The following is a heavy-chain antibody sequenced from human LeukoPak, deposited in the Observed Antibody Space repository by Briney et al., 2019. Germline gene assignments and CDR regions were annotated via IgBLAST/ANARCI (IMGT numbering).Heavy chain of an antibody. CDR3: ARVDIVTTNCFDP. CDR2: INHRGTT. Sequence: SETLSLTCTVSGGSISSSSYYWGWIRQPPGKGLEWIGEINHRGTTTYNPSLKSRVTISVDTPKNQFSLKLNSVTAADTAVYYCARVDIVTTNCFDPWGQGTLVIVSP. V-gene: IGHV4-39*02. CDR1: GGSISSSSYY. J-gene: IGHJ5*02. D-gene: IGHD5-12*01.